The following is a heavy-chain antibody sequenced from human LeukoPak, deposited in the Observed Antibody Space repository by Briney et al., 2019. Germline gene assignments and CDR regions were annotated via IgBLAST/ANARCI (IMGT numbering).Heavy chain of an antibody. J-gene: IGHJ6*02. CDR1: GFTFSDYS. D-gene: IGHD5-12*01. Sequence: GGSLRLSCAASGFTFSDYSMNWVRQAPGKGLEWVSYISFSVNTKYYGDSVKGRFTISRDNAKNSLYLHMDSLRAEDTAVYYCARDPDIVATFGMDVWGQGTTVTVSS. CDR3: ARDPDIVATFGMDV. V-gene: IGHV3-48*04. CDR2: ISFSVNTK.